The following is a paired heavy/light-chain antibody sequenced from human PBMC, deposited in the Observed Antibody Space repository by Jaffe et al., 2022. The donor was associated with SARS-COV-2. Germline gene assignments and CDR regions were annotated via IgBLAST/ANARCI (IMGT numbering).Light chain of an antibody. Sequence: AIRMTQSPSSFSASTGDRVTITCRASQGISSYLAWYQQKPGKAPKLLIYAASTLQSGVPSRFSGSGSGTDFTLTISCLQSEDFATYYCQQYYSYPRTFGGGTKVEIK. CDR3: QQYYSYPRT. CDR1: QGISSY. CDR2: AAS. V-gene: IGKV1-8*01. J-gene: IGKJ4*01.
Heavy chain of an antibody. CDR1: GGSFSGYY. J-gene: IGHJ3*02. CDR3: ARVRVSGGGSCYSGCRYAFDI. V-gene: IGHV4-34*01. D-gene: IGHD2-15*01. Sequence: QVQLQQWGAGLLKPSETLSLTCAVYGGSFSGYYWSWIRQPPGKGLEWIGEINHSGSTNYNPSLKSRVTISVDTSKNQFSLKLSSVTAADTAVYYCARVRVSGGGSCYSGCRYAFDIWGQGTMVTVSS. CDR2: INHSGST.